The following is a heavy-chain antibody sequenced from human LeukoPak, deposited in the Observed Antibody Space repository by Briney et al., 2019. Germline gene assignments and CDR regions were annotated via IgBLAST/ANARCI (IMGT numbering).Heavy chain of an antibody. CDR1: GGSISSYY. Sequence: SETLSLTCTVYGGSISSYYWSWIRQPPGKGLEWIGYIYHSGSTYYNPSLKSRVTISVDRSKNQFSLKLSSVTAEDTAVYYCARADIVVVPAAIQPSYFDYWGQGTLVTVSS. D-gene: IGHD2-2*02. CDR3: ARADIVVVPAAIQPSYFDY. V-gene: IGHV4-59*12. CDR2: IYHSGST. J-gene: IGHJ4*02.